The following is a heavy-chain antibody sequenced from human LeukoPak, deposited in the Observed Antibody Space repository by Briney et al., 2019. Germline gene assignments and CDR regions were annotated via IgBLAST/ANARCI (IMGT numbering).Heavy chain of an antibody. Sequence: GGSLRLSCAASGFTFSSYAMSWVRQAPGKGLEWVSAISGGGGSTYYADSVKGRFTISRDNSKNTLYLQMNSLRAEDTAVYYCARVGDYGSGSYFYDYWGQGTLVTVSS. CDR1: GFTFSSYA. CDR2: ISGGGGST. CDR3: ARVGDYGSGSYFYDY. J-gene: IGHJ4*02. V-gene: IGHV3-23*01. D-gene: IGHD3-10*01.